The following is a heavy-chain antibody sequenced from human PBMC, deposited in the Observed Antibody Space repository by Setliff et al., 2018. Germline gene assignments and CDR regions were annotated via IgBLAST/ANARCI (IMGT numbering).Heavy chain of an antibody. J-gene: IGHJ3*02. CDR3: ARDVRVASSSWFKSAFDI. CDR2: IYYSGST. V-gene: IGHV4-39*07. Sequence: PSETLSLTCTVSGGSISSGGYYWSWIRQHPGKGLEWIGSIYYSGSTYYNPSLKSRVTISVDTSKNQFSLKLSSVTAADTAVYYCARDVRVASSSWFKSAFDIWGQGTMGT. CDR1: GGSISSGGYY. D-gene: IGHD6-13*01.